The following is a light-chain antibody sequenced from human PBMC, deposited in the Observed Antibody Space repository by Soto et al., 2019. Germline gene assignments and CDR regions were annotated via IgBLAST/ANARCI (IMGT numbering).Light chain of an antibody. Sequence: DIQMTQSPATLSASVGDRVTITCRASQSVRSWLAWYQQKPGTAPKLLIFDASRLESGVPSGFSGSASGTEFTLTISSLQPDDFATYYCQKYNSAPLTFGGGTKVDIK. CDR2: DAS. CDR3: QKYNSAPLT. V-gene: IGKV1-5*01. CDR1: QSVRSW. J-gene: IGKJ4*01.